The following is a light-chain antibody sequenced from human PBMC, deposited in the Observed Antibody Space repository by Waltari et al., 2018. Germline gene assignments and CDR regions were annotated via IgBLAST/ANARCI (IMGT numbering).Light chain of an antibody. V-gene: IGLV3-21*04. CDR3: QVWDSTSDRPV. CDR1: AMGAQS. Sequence: SYVLTHPPSVSLATGHTARLPCWRTAMGAQSTPWYQQKPGRAPRLVIYYDGARASGIPERFAGSSSANTATLTIDRVEDGDEADYYCQVWDSTSDRPVFGGGTRLTVL. J-gene: IGLJ3*02. CDR2: YDG.